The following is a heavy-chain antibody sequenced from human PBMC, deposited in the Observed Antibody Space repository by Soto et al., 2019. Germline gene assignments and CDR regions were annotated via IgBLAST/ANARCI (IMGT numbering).Heavy chain of an antibody. J-gene: IGHJ4*02. CDR2: ISSSGSST. CDR1: GFTFGDYY. D-gene: IGHD6-6*01. V-gene: IGHV3-11*01. CDR3: ARAAAARPAAWY. Sequence: QVQLVESGGGLVKPGGSLRLSCAASGFTFGDYYMSWIRQAPGKGLEWVSYISSSGSSTYYVDSVRGRFTISRDNAKNSLYLQMDSLGAEDTAVYYCARAAAARPAAWYLRQGTLVTVSS.